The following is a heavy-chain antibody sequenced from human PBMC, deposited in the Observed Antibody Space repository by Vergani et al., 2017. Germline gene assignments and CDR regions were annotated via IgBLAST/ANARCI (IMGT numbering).Heavy chain of an antibody. V-gene: IGHV3-30*18. D-gene: IGHD3-10*02. CDR1: GFTFSSYG. CDR2: ISYDGSNK. CDR3: AKVXVRGVPYYYYGMDV. Sequence: QVQLVESGGGVVQPGRSLRLSCAASGFTFSSYGMHWVRQAPGKGLEWVAVISYDGSNKYYADSVKGRFTISRDNSKNTLYLQMNSLRAEDTAVYYCAKVXVRGVPYYYYGMDVWGQ. J-gene: IGHJ6*02.